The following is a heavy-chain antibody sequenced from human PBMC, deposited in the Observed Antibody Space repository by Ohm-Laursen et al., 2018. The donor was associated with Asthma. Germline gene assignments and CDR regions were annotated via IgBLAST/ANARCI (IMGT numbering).Heavy chain of an antibody. Sequence: SLRLSCTASGYTFSRYSIHWVRQIPGKGLEWVASISTASSFIYYADSVRGRFTTSRDNAKSSLYLQMNSLTAEDTAVYYCARDPPVTTVTTGEYFDYWGQGILVTVSS. V-gene: IGHV3-21*04. CDR2: ISTASSFI. D-gene: IGHD4-17*01. CDR1: GYTFSRYS. J-gene: IGHJ4*02. CDR3: ARDPPVTTVTTGEYFDY.